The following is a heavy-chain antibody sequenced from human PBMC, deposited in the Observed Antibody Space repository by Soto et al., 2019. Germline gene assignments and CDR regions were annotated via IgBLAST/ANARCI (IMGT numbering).Heavy chain of an antibody. V-gene: IGHV3-48*03. D-gene: IGHD1-26*01. CDR1: GFTLSNYE. CDR2: ISTGGSSI. CDR3: ARERGGLSGADV. J-gene: IGHJ6*02. Sequence: GGSLRLSCAGSGFTLSNYEMNWVRQAPGKGLEWVSYISTGGSSIYYADSVKGRFTIARDKGKNSVYLQMSSLRAEDTATYYCARERGGLSGADVWGQGTTVTVSS.